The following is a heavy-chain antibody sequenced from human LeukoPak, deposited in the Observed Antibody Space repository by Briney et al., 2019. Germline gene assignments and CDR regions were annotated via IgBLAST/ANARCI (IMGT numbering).Heavy chain of an antibody. CDR3: RGSGHYGDAFDI. V-gene: IGHV1-18*01. J-gene: IGHJ3*02. D-gene: IGHD3-22*01. CDR1: GYTFTSYG. CDR2: ISAYNGNT. Sequence: ASVTVSCKASGYTFTSYGISWVRQAPGQGLEWMGWISAYNGNTNYAQKLQGRVTMTTDTSTSTAYMELRSLRSDDTAVYYCRGSGHYGDAFDIWGQGTMVTVSS.